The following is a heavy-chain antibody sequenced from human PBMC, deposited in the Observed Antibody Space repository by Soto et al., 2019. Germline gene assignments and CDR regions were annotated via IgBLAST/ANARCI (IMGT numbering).Heavy chain of an antibody. V-gene: IGHV3-23*01. D-gene: IGHD5-12*01. Sequence: EVPLLESGGGLVQPGGSLRLSCAASGFTFSSYDMSWVRQAPGKGLEWVSAISGSGGSTFYADSVKGRFTISRDTSKNTLFLQMNSLRAEDTAVYYCAKDRGRGYDWYDSWGQGTLVTVFS. J-gene: IGHJ5*01. CDR2: ISGSGGST. CDR1: GFTFSSYD. CDR3: AKDRGRGYDWYDS.